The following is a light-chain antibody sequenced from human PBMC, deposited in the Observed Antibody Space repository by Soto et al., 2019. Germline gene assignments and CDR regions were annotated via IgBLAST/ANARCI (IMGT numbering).Light chain of an antibody. CDR3: QQYGRSPWT. CDR2: GAS. V-gene: IGKV3-20*01. J-gene: IGKJ1*01. Sequence: IVLTQSPGTLSLSPGERATLSCRASRSVNSNYLAWYQQKPGQAPRLLIYGASSRASGIPDRFSGSGSGTDFTLTISRLEPEDFAVYYCQQYGRSPWTFGQGTKVEIK. CDR1: RSVNSNY.